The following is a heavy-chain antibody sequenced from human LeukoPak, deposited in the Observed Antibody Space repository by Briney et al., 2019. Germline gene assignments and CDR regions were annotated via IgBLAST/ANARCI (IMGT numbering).Heavy chain of an antibody. V-gene: IGHV4-34*01. CDR1: GVSVSGYY. Sequence: SETLSLTCAVHGVSVSGYYWSWIRQSPGKGVEWIGEIYHSGYTNYNPSLKRRVTISAATSENQLSLRLTSVTAADTAVYYCARMRCGHTDNICYNYWGQGTLVTVSS. CDR2: IYHSGYT. J-gene: IGHJ4*02. D-gene: IGHD2-8*01. CDR3: ARMRCGHTDNICYNY.